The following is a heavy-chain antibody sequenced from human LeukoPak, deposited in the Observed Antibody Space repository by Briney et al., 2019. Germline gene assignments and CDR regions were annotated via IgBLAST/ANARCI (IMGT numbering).Heavy chain of an antibody. CDR1: GFTFSDYA. J-gene: IGHJ3*02. D-gene: IGHD6-13*01. V-gene: IGHV3-33*08. CDR2: IWCDGSNK. CDR3: ARDLAGSSSWYGDAFDI. Sequence: PGGSLRLSCTASGFTFSDYAMSWVRQAPGKGLEWVAVIWCDGSNKYYADSVKGRFTISRDNSKNTLYLQMNSLRAEDTAVYYCARDLAGSSSWYGDAFDIWGQGTMVTVSS.